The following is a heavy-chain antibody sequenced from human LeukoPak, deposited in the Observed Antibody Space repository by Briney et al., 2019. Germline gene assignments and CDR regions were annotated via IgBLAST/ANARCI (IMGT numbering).Heavy chain of an antibody. J-gene: IGHJ3*02. CDR3: ARAGYSDSAFDI. CDR1: GGSISSSSYY. D-gene: IGHD2-2*03. Sequence: SETLSLTCTVSGGSISSSSYYWGWIRQPPGKGLEWIGSIYHSGSTNYNPSLKSRVTISVDKSKNQFSLKLSSVTAADTAVYYCARAGYSDSAFDIWGQGTMVTVSS. V-gene: IGHV4-39*07. CDR2: IYHSGST.